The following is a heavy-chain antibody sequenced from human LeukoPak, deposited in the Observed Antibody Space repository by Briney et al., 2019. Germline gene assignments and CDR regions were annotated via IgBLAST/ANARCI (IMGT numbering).Heavy chain of an antibody. CDR2: INAGNGNT. J-gene: IGHJ4*02. V-gene: IGHV1-3*01. CDR1: GYTFTSYA. CDR3: ARADYDFWSGYYASRGYFDY. Sequence: GASVKVSCKASGYTFTSYAMHWVRQAPGQRLEWMGWINAGNGNTKYSQKFQGRVTITRDTSASTAYMELSSLRSEDTAVYYCARADYDFWSGYYASRGYFDYWGQGTLDTVSS. D-gene: IGHD3-3*01.